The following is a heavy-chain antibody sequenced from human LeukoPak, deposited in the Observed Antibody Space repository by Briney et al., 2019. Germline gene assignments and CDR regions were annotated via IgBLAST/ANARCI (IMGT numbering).Heavy chain of an antibody. J-gene: IGHJ4*02. V-gene: IGHV7-4-1*02. D-gene: IGHD6-19*01. Sequence: ASVKVSCKASGYTFRNYAMNWVRQAPGQGLEWMGWINSKTGNPTYAQAFTGRFVFSFDTSVSTAYLQISSLKAEDTAVYYCASGLTGWSTDPLGYWGQGTLVTVSS. CDR3: ASGLTGWSTDPLGY. CDR2: INSKTGNP. CDR1: GYTFRNYA.